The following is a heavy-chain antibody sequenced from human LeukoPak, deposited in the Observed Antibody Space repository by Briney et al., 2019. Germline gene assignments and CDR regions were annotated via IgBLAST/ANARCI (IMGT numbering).Heavy chain of an antibody. CDR2: INTNTGNP. J-gene: IGHJ6*02. V-gene: IGHV7-4-1*01. D-gene: IGHD3-10*01. Sequence: ASVKVSCKASGYTFTSYAMNWVRQAPGQGLECMGWINTNTGNPTYAQGFTGRFVFSLDTSVSTAYLQICSLKAEDTAVYYCARGPTLLWFGELLSYPYYYYYYGMDVWGQGTTVTVSS. CDR1: GYTFTSYA. CDR3: ARGPTLLWFGELLSYPYYYYYYGMDV.